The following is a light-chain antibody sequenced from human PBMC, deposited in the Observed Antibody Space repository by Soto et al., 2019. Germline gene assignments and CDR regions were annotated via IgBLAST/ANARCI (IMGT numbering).Light chain of an antibody. CDR3: QQSYSTPRT. V-gene: IGKV4-1*01. J-gene: IGKJ1*01. CDR2: WAS. CDR1: QSVLYSSNNKNY. Sequence: DIAMTQCVDSVGMSLGEPAPINYKSSQSVLYSSNNKNYLVWYQQKPGQPPKLLIYWASTRESGVPDRFSGSGSGTDFTLTISSLQPEDSATYYCQQSYSTPRTFGQGTKVDIK.